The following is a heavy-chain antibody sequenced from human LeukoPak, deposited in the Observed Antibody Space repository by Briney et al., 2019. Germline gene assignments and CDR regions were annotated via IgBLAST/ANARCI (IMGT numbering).Heavy chain of an antibody. Sequence: SVKVSCKASGGTFSSYTISWVRQAPGQGLEWMGRIIPILGIANYAQKFQGRVTITADKSTSTAYMELSSLRSEDTAVYYCARPRDYYDSGGAFDIWGQGTMVTVSS. V-gene: IGHV1-69*02. CDR2: IIPILGIA. CDR3: ARPRDYYDSGGAFDI. J-gene: IGHJ3*02. CDR1: GGTFSSYT. D-gene: IGHD3-22*01.